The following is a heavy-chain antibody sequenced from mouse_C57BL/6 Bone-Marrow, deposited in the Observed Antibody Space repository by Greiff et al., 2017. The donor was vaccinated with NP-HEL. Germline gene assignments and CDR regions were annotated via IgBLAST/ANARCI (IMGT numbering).Heavy chain of an antibody. V-gene: IGHV2-5*01. D-gene: IGHD4-1*01. CDR2: IWRGGST. J-gene: IGHJ1*03. CDR1: GFSLTSYG. CDR3: AKRGSNWDWYFDV. Sequence: VQVVESGPGLVQPSQSLSITCTVSGFSLTSYGVHWVRQSPGKGLEWLGVIWRGGSTDYNAAFMSRLSITKDNSKSQVFFKMNSLQADDTAIYYCAKRGSNWDWYFDVWGTGTTVTVSS.